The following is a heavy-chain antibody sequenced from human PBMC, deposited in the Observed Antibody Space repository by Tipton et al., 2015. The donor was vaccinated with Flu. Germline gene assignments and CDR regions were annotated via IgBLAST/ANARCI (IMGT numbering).Heavy chain of an antibody. CDR1: GFTFSSYW. Sequence: SLRLSCAASGFTFSSYWMNWVRQAPGKGLEWVANIKQDGSEKYYVDSVRGRFTISRDNAKNSLYLQMNSLRAEDTAVYYCARDAGSSISFYYMDVWGKGTTVTVSS. V-gene: IGHV3-7*01. CDR2: IKQDGSEK. CDR3: ARDAGSSISFYYMDV. D-gene: IGHD3-10*01. J-gene: IGHJ6*03.